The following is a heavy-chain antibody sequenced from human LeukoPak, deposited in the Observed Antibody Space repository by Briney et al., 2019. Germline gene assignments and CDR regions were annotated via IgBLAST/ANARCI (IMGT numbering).Heavy chain of an antibody. Sequence: ASVKVSCKASGYTLTGNYIHWVRQAPGQGLEWMGWINPNNGDTNYAQKFQGRVTMTRDTSINTAYMELSRLGSDDTAVYYCARDYYDSSGYLCYFDYWGQGTLVTVSS. V-gene: IGHV1-2*02. J-gene: IGHJ4*02. D-gene: IGHD3-22*01. CDR3: ARDYYDSSGYLCYFDY. CDR2: INPNNGDT. CDR1: GYTLTGNY.